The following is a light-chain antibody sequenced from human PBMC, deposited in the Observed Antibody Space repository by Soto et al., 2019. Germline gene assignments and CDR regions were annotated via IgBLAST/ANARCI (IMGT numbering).Light chain of an antibody. J-gene: IGKJ2*01. CDR3: QQYYSYPYT. Sequence: IRMTQSPSSRSASTVDRVTITFRASQGISSYLAWYQQKPGKAPKLLIYAASTLQSGVPSRFSGSGSGTDFTLTISCLQSEDFATYYCQQYYSYPYTFGQGTKVDIK. CDR1: QGISSY. CDR2: AAS. V-gene: IGKV1-8*01.